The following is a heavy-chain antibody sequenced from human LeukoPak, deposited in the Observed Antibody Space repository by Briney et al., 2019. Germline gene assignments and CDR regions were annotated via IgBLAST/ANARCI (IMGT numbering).Heavy chain of an antibody. CDR2: ISSSSSYI. J-gene: IGHJ2*01. CDR1: AFSLNAYN. CDR3: TAGRFSYWYFDL. V-gene: IGHV3-21*01. D-gene: IGHD3-10*01. Sequence: PGGSLRLSCAASAFSLNAYNMNWVRQAPGKGLEWVSSISSSSSYIYYADSVKGRFTISRDNAKNSLYLQMNSLRVEDTAVYYCTAGRFSYWYFDLWGRGTLVTVSS.